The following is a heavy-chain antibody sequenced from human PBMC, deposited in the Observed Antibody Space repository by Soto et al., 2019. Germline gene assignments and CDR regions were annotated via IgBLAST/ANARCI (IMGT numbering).Heavy chain of an antibody. J-gene: IGHJ5*02. CDR3: VRLIAVAGTGWFDP. D-gene: IGHD6-19*01. CDR2: IYHSGST. V-gene: IGHV4-4*02. CDR1: GGSMSSSNW. Sequence: QVQLQESGPGLVKPSGTLSLTCAVSGGSMSSSNWWSWVRQPPGKGLEWIGEIYHSGSTNYNPSLKSRVTISVDKSKNQFSLKLSSVTAADTAVYYCVRLIAVAGTGWFDPWGQGTLVTVSS.